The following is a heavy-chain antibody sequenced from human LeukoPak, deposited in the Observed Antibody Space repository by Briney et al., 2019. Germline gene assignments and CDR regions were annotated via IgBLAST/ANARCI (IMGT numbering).Heavy chain of an antibody. CDR1: GFTFDDYA. CDR2: ISWNSGSI. V-gene: IGHV3-9*01. D-gene: IGHD3-10*01. CDR3: AKDSYGSGSGFFGY. J-gene: IGHJ4*02. Sequence: GRSLRLSCAASGFTFDDYAMHWVRQAPGKGLEWVSGISWNSGSIGYADSVKGRFTISRDNAKNSLYLQMNSLRAKDTALYYCAKDSYGSGSGFFGYWGQGTLVTVSS.